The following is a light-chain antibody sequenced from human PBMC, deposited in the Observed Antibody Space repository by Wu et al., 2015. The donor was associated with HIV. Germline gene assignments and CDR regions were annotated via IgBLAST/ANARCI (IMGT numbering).Light chain of an antibody. CDR2: GTS. V-gene: IGKV3-20*01. CDR1: QTGSNSD. J-gene: IGKJ5*01. Sequence: ETMLTQSPGTLSLSPGERATLSCRARQTGSNSDFAWYQQRPGQAPRLLIYGTSNRATGVPDRFSGSASGTDFTLTISSMQSEDFALYYCQQYYDWPPITFGQGTRLEIK. CDR3: QQYYDWPPIT.